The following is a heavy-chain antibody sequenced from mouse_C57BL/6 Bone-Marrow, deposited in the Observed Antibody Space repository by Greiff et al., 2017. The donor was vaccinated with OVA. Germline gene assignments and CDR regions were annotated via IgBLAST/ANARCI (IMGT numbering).Heavy chain of an antibody. CDR2: INPSSGYN. V-gene: IGHV1-4*01. CDR1: GYTFTSYT. J-gene: IGHJ2*01. CDR3: ARSPGGY. Sequence: VQLQQSGADLARPGASVKMSCTASGYTFTSYTMHWVNQRPGQGLEWIGYINPSSGYNKYNQKFKDKATLTADKSSSTSYCQRSSLTSEDSTDYYCARSPGGYWGEGTTLSFSS. D-gene: IGHD1-1*02.